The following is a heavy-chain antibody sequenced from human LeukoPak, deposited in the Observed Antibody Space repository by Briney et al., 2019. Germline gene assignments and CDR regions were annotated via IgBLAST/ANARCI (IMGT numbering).Heavy chain of an antibody. CDR2: IKSDGST. D-gene: IGHD3-22*01. V-gene: IGHV3-74*01. Sequence: PGGSLRLSCAASGFTFSSYWMHWVRQASGKGLVWVSRIKSDGSTNYADSVKGRFTISRGNAKNTVSLQMNSLRAEDTGVYYCARAPSEIGGYYPEYFRHWGQGTLVTVSS. J-gene: IGHJ1*01. CDR3: ARAPSEIGGYYPEYFRH. CDR1: GFTFSSYW.